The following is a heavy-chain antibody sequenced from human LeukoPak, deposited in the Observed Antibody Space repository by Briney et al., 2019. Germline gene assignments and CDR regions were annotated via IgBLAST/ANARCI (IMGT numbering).Heavy chain of an antibody. Sequence: SVKVSCKASGGTFSSYAISWVRQAPGQGLEWMGGIIPIFGTANYAQKFQGRVTITADESTSTAYMELRSLRSDDTAVYYCARDANEWLVRYYYYGMDVWGQGTTVTVSS. J-gene: IGHJ6*02. CDR1: GGTFSSYA. D-gene: IGHD6-19*01. CDR2: IIPIFGTA. CDR3: ARDANEWLVRYYYYGMDV. V-gene: IGHV1-69*13.